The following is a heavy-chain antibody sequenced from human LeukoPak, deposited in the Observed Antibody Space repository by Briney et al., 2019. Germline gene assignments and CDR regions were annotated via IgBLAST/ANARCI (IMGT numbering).Heavy chain of an antibody. CDR2: IKQDGSEK. Sequence: GGSLRLSCAASGFTFSSYWMSWVRQAPGKGLEWVANIKQDGSEKYYVDPVKGRFTISTDNAKNSLYLQMNSLRAEDTAVYYCAKDLGGYSYGRWGQGTLVTVSS. CDR1: GFTFSSYW. CDR3: AKDLGGYSYGR. D-gene: IGHD5-18*01. J-gene: IGHJ4*02. V-gene: IGHV3-7*01.